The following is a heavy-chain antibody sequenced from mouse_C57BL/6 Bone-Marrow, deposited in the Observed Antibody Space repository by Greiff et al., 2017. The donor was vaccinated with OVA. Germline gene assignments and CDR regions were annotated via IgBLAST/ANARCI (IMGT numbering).Heavy chain of an antibody. CDR2: IYPGGGYT. CDR3: ARGRNGDWYFDV. V-gene: IGHV1-63*01. J-gene: IGHJ1*03. Sequence: VKLVESGAELVRPGTSVKMSCKASGYTFTNYCIGWAKQRPGHGLEWIGDIYPGGGYTNYHEKFKGKATLTTDKSSSTAYMQFSSLTSEDAAIYYWARGRNGDWYFDVWGTGTTVTVSS. CDR1: GYTFTNYC.